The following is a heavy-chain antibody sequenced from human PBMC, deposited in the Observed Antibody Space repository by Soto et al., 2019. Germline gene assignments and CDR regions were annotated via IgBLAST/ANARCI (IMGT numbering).Heavy chain of an antibody. J-gene: IGHJ4*02. Sequence: GASVKVSCKASGGTFSSYTISWVRQAPGQGLEWMGRIIPILGIANYAQKFQGRVTITADKSTSTAYMELSSLRSEDTAVYYCASEAYCSGGSCYSFGYWGQGTLVTVSS. CDR3: ASEAYCSGGSCYSFGY. CDR2: IIPILGIA. CDR1: GGTFSSYT. D-gene: IGHD2-15*01. V-gene: IGHV1-69*02.